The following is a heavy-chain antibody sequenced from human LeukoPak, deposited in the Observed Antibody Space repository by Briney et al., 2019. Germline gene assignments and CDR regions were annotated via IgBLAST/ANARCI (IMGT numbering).Heavy chain of an antibody. J-gene: IGHJ4*02. CDR2: INHSGST. D-gene: IGHD3-10*01. V-gene: IGHV4-34*01. CDR1: SDSFSDYY. CDR3: ARVTGYSDPSTRFGLDY. Sequence: SETLSLTCAVYSDSFSDYYWTWIRQPPGRGLEWIVEINHSGSTSYNPSLTSRVTISIDTSKKQFSMKLTSVTAADTAVYYCARVTGYSDPSTRFGLDYWGRGTLVTVSS.